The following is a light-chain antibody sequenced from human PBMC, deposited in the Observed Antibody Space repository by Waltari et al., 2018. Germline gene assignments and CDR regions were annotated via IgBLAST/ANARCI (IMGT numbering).Light chain of an antibody. J-gene: IGLJ2*01. Sequence: SSELTQDPAVSVAMGQTVRITCQGESLRSYYARWYQKRPGQAPILVIYDKNNRPSGVPDRFSGSSSHNTGSLTITWAQAEDEASYYCHSRDASGVAGSFGGGTKLTVL. CDR1: SLRSYY. CDR3: HSRDASGVAGS. CDR2: DKN. V-gene: IGLV3-19*01.